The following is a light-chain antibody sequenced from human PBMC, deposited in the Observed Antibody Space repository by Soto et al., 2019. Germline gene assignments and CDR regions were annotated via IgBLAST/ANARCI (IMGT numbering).Light chain of an antibody. Sequence: EIVMTQSPAILSVSPGETGTLSCRASQDIGTKLAWYQQKPGQAPRLLMYDVSTRASAAPARFSGSGSGSEFTLTISSLQSEGFAIYFCQQYYQWRTFGQGTRVEIK. CDR3: QQYYQWRT. CDR1: QDIGTK. J-gene: IGKJ1*01. CDR2: DVS. V-gene: IGKV3-15*01.